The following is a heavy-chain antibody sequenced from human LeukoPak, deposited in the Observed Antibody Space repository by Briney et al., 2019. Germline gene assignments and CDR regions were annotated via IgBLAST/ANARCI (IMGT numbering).Heavy chain of an antibody. CDR2: INPNSGGT. V-gene: IGHV1-2*02. J-gene: IGHJ4*02. Sequence: ASVKVSCKASGYTFTGYYIHWVRQAPGQGLEWMGWINPNSGGTNYAQKFQGRVTMTRDTSMSAAYMELSGLRSDDTAVYYCSRDSGYCSGGSCWYFDFWGQGTLVTVSA. CDR1: GYTFTGYY. CDR3: SRDSGYCSGGSCWYFDF. D-gene: IGHD2-15*01.